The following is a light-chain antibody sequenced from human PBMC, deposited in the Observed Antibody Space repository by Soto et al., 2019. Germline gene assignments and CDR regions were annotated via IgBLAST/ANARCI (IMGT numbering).Light chain of an antibody. J-gene: IGLJ1*01. V-gene: IGLV2-14*01. CDR2: EVT. CDR3: SSYTCSDTRV. CDR1: SRDVGGYNF. Sequence: QPASVSGSPGQSITISCTGTSRDVGGYNFVSWYQQHPGKAPKLIIYEVTNRPAGVSNRFSGSKSGNTASLTISGLQAEDEAEYYCSSYTCSDTRVFAPGTKLTVL.